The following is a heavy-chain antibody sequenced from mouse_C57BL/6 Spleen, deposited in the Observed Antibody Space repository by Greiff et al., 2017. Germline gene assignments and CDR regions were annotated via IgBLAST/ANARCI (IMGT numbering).Heavy chain of an antibody. D-gene: IGHD2-12*01. V-gene: IGHV1-50*01. CDR1: GYTFTSYW. CDR2: IDPSDSYT. CDR3: ARGGDYSFYAMDY. J-gene: IGHJ4*01. Sequence: QVQLQQPGAELVKPGASVKLSCKASGYTFTSYWMQWVKQRPGQGLEWIGEIDPSDSYTNYNQKFKGKATLTVDTSSSTAYMQLSSLTSEYSAVYYCARGGDYSFYAMDYWGQGTSVTVSS.